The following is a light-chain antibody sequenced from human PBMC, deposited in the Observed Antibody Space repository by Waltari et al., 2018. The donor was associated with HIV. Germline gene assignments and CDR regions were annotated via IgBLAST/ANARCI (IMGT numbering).Light chain of an antibody. CDR2: DAS. CDR3: QQYHSYPIT. Sequence: DIQMTQSPSSLSASVGDRVTITCRATQGIKHYLAWFQQKPGKAPKSLIYDASTSQSGVPSRFSGSGYGTDFTLTISSLQPEDFATYSCQQYHSYPITFGQGTRLEIK. V-gene: IGKV1-16*01. J-gene: IGKJ5*01. CDR1: QGIKHY.